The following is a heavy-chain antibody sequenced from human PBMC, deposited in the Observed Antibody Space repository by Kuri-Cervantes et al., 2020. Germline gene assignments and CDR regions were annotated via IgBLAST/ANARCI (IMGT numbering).Heavy chain of an antibody. Sequence: LSLTCAASGFTFSSYWMSWVRQAPGKGLEWVANIKQDGSEKYYVDSVKGRFTISRDNAKNSLYLQMNSLRAEDTAVYYCAGSRPDDFWSGYTDAFDIWGQGTMVTVSS. CDR1: GFTFSSYW. CDR3: AGSRPDDFWSGYTDAFDI. V-gene: IGHV3-7*01. D-gene: IGHD3-3*01. J-gene: IGHJ3*02. CDR2: IKQDGSEK.